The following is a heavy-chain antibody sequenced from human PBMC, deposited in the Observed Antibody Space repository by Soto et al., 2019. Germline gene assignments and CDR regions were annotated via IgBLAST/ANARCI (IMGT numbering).Heavy chain of an antibody. J-gene: IGHJ6*02. D-gene: IGHD3-10*01. V-gene: IGHV1-3*01. CDR1: GYTFTSYA. CDR2: INAGNGNT. CDR3: ARSGRRAYYYYGMDV. Sequence: QVQLVQSGAEVKKPGASVKVSCKASGYTFTSYAMHWVRQAPGQRLEWMGWINAGNGNTKYSQKFQGRVTITRDTSASTAYMELSSLRSEDTAVYYCARSGRRAYYYYGMDVWGQGTTVTVSS.